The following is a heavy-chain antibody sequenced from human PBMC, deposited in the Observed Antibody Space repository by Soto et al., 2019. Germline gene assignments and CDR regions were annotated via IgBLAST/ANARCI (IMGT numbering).Heavy chain of an antibody. CDR1: GGTFSSYA. Sequence: SVKVSCKASGGTFSSYAISWVRQAPGQGLEWMGGIIPIFGTANYAQKFQGRVTITADKSTSTAYMELSSLRSEDTAVYYCARDRKGGQQLVYDYWGHGTLVTVSS. J-gene: IGHJ4*01. D-gene: IGHD6-13*01. CDR2: IIPIFGTA. CDR3: ARDRKGGQQLVYDY. V-gene: IGHV1-69*06.